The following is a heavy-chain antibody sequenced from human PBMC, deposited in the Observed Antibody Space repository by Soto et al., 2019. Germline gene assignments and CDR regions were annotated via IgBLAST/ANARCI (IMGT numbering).Heavy chain of an antibody. Sequence: QVQLMQSGAEVKKPGASVKVSCKASGYTFTSYNVHWVRQAPGQGLEWMGIIYASGGSTTYAQNFQGRLTVIRDTSTSTVYMELSSLRSDDTAVYYCFRGGFPDYGKEGRYCGQGTLVTVSS. CDR1: GYTFTSYN. J-gene: IGHJ4*02. CDR2: IYASGGST. CDR3: FRGGFPDYGKEGRY. V-gene: IGHV1-46*01. D-gene: IGHD4-17*01.